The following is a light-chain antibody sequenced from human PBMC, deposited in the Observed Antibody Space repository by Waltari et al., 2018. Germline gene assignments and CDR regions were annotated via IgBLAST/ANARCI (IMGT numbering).Light chain of an antibody. CDR1: QSISRC. V-gene: IGKV3-20*01. Sequence: SCRASQSISRCLAWYQQKPGQATRLLIYGASTRATGIPDRFSGSGAVTDFSLTISGLGPEDSAVYYCQHHFRLPATFGQGTRVEIK. J-gene: IGKJ1*01. CDR3: QHHFRLPAT. CDR2: GAS.